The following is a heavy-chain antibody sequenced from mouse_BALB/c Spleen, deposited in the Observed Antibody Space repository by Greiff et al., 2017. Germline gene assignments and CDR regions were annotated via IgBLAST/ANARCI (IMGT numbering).Heavy chain of an antibody. V-gene: IGHV5-12-1*01. J-gene: IGHJ4*01. CDR3: ARHPMDY. CDR2: ISSGGGST. CDR1: GFAFSSYD. Sequence: DVQLVESGGGLVKPGGSLKLSCAASGFAFSSYDMSWVRQTPEKRLEWVAYISSGGGSTYYPDTVKGRFTISRDNAKNTLYLQMSSLKSEDTAMYYCARHPMDYWGQGTSVTVSS.